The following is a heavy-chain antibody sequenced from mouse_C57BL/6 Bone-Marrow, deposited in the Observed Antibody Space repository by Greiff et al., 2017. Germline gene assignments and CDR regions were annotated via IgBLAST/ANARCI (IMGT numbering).Heavy chain of an antibody. CDR3: TYSSGPLAY. D-gene: IGHD3-2*02. V-gene: IGHV14-4*01. CDR2: IDPENGDT. Sequence: EVKLQESGAELVRPGASVKLSCTASGFNIKDDYMHWVKQRPEQGLEWIGWIDPENGDTEYASKFQGKATITADTSSNTAYLQLSSLTSEDTAVYYCTYSSGPLAYWGQGTLVTVSA. CDR1: GFNIKDDY. J-gene: IGHJ3*01.